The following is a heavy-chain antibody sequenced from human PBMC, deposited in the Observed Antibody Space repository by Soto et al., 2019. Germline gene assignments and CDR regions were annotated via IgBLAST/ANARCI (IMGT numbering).Heavy chain of an antibody. D-gene: IGHD7-27*01. V-gene: IGHV3-30*18. CDR2: ISYDGSNK. Sequence: PGGSLRLSCAASGFTFSSYGMHWVRQAPGKGLEWVAVISYDGSNKYYADSVKGRFTISRDNSKNTLYLQMNSLRAEDTAVYYCAKARWGYYFDYWGQGTLVTVS. CDR1: GFTFSSYG. CDR3: AKARWGYYFDY. J-gene: IGHJ4*02.